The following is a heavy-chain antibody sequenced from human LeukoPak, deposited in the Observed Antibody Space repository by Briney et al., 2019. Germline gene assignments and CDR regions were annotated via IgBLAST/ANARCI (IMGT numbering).Heavy chain of an antibody. V-gene: IGHV3-66*02. CDR1: GFTVSSNY. Sequence: GGSLRLSCAASGFTVSSNYMSWVRQAPGKGLEWVSVIYSGGSTYYADSVKGRFTISRDNSKNTLYLQMTSLRAEDTAVYYCARSAIVPGDDYWGQGTLVTVSS. J-gene: IGHJ4*02. D-gene: IGHD1-26*01. CDR3: ARSAIVPGDDY. CDR2: IYSGGST.